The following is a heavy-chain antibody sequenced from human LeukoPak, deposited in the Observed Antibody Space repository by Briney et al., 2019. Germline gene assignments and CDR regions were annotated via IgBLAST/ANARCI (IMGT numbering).Heavy chain of an antibody. D-gene: IGHD5-24*01. Sequence: GASVKVSCKASGYTFINNWMHWVRQAPGQGLEWIGLINPTGTGTLYAQKFQGRVTMTRDMSTSTDYMELSSLRSEDTAVYYCARASMATTYNWFDPWGQGTLVTVSS. CDR1: GYTFINNW. CDR2: INPTGTGT. CDR3: ARASMATTYNWFDP. J-gene: IGHJ5*02. V-gene: IGHV1-46*01.